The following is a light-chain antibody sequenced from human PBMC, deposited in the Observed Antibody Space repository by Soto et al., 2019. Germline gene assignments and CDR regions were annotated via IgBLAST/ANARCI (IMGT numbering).Light chain of an antibody. CDR2: EVS. CDR3: QQYFWYWT. Sequence: QMTPSPSPLSASIGPRVPITCRASQNIGNFVAWYQQPPGKAPHVLISEVSILKTGVPSRFSGSASGTESTLTISSLQPDDFATYYCQQYFWYWTFGQGTKVDIK. J-gene: IGKJ1*01. V-gene: IGKV1-5*03. CDR1: QNIGNF.